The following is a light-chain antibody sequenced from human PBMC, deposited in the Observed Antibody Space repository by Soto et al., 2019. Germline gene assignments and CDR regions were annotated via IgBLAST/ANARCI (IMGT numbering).Light chain of an antibody. CDR1: QSVSSTY. Sequence: EIVLTQSPGTLSLSPGDRVTLSCRASQSVSSTYLAWFQQKVGQAPRLLIHAASSRATGIPDRFSGSGSGTDFTLTISRLEPEDFAVYYCQHYSNSPFPCGQGTKVEIK. CDR2: AAS. J-gene: IGKJ2*01. CDR3: QHYSNSPFP. V-gene: IGKV3-20*01.